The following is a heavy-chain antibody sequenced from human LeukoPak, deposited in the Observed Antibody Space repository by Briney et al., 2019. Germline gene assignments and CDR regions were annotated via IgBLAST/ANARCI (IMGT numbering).Heavy chain of an antibody. J-gene: IGHJ6*04. CDR1: GFTFSSYW. CDR3: ARGGYIRSGSSDV. D-gene: IGHD3-10*01. CDR2: INSDGSST. Sequence: PGGSLRLSCAASGFTFSSYWMHWVRQAPGKGLVWVSRINSDGSSTRYADSVKGRLTISRDNAKNSLYLQMNSLRAEDTAVYYCARGGYIRSGSSDVWGKGTTVTVSS. V-gene: IGHV3-74*01.